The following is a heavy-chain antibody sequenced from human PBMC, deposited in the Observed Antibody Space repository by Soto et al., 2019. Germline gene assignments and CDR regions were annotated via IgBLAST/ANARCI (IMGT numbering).Heavy chain of an antibody. J-gene: IGHJ4*02. CDR1: GYTFTTNG. D-gene: IGHD2-15*01. CDR2: ISADNGNT. CDR3: ARDRYCSGGSCYSLGLGY. Sequence: QVQLVQSGSEVKKPGASVKVSCKASGYTFTTNGIIWVRQAPGQGLEWMGWISADNGNTNYAQKFQGRVTMTTDTSTTTAYMELRSLRPDDTAVYYCARDRYCSGGSCYSLGLGYWGQGTPVTVSS. V-gene: IGHV1-18*01.